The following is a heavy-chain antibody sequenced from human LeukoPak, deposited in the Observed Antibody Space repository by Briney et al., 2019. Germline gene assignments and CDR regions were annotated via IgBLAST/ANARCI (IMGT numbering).Heavy chain of an antibody. CDR2: ISHDGAIT. D-gene: IGHD5-12*01. CDR3: AKIMSGYVTDY. CDR1: GFTFSRDS. J-gene: IGHJ4*02. Sequence: GGSLRLSCAASGFTFSRDSMNWVRQAPGKGLEWIPYISHDGAITYYADSVQGRFTISRDNSKNTLYLQMNSLRAEDTAVYCCAKIMSGYVTDYWGQGTLVTVSS. V-gene: IGHV3-48*01.